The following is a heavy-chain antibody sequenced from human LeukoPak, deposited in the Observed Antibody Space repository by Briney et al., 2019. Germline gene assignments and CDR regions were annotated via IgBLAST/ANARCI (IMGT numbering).Heavy chain of an antibody. CDR3: AREGLWVGPDSGKTRHPYWEI. CDR1: GFTFSTYS. J-gene: IGHJ3*02. D-gene: IGHD2-21*01. V-gene: IGHV3-21*01. Sequence: PGGSLRLSCVASGFTFSTYSMNWVRQAPGKGLEWVSSMSDNSVYIYYADSVKGRFTISRDNAKNSLNLQMSSLRAEDTAAYYCAREGLWVGPDSGKTRHPYWEIWGQGTMVTVSS. CDR2: MSDNSVYI.